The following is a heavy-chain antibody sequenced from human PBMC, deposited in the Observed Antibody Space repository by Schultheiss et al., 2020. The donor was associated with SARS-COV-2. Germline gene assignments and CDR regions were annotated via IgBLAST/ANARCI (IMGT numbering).Heavy chain of an antibody. Sequence: GGSLRLSCKGSGYSFTSYWIGWVRQMPGKGLEWMGLIYPGDSDTRYRPSFQGQVSISADEFTGTAYLKWSSLKDSDTAMYYCARGGVAVGGTLYYFADWGQGTLVTVSS. J-gene: IGHJ4*02. D-gene: IGHD6-19*01. V-gene: IGHV5-51*01. CDR3: ARGGVAVGGTLYYFAD. CDR2: IYPGDSDT. CDR1: GYSFTSYW.